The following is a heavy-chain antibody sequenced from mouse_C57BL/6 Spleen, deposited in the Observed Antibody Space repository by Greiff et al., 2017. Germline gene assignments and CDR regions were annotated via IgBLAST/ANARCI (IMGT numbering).Heavy chain of an antibody. Sequence: EVKLQESGPGLVKPSQSLSLTCSVTGYSITSGYYWNWIRQFPGNKLEWMGYISYDGSNNYNPSLKNRISITRDTSKNQFFLKLNSVTTEDTATYYCAREGVVAPLDDWGQGTTLTVSS. CDR3: AREGVVAPLDD. V-gene: IGHV3-6*01. CDR1: GYSITSGYY. CDR2: ISYDGSN. D-gene: IGHD1-1*01. J-gene: IGHJ2*01.